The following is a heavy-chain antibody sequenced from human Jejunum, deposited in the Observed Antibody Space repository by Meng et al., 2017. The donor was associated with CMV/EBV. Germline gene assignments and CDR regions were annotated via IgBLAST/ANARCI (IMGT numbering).Heavy chain of an antibody. V-gene: IGHV3-33*04. CDR1: GCGFSGYC. Sequence: ACGCGFSGYCMRWHREARGKGIEWVAFIWYAGSYTYYEDCVKGRFAISRDKLKNTVYLQMNSLRADDTAVYYCARDDHSGSLVGFDYWGQGTLVTVSS. CDR3: ARDDHSGSLVGFDY. CDR2: IWYAGSYT. D-gene: IGHD1-26*01. J-gene: IGHJ4*02.